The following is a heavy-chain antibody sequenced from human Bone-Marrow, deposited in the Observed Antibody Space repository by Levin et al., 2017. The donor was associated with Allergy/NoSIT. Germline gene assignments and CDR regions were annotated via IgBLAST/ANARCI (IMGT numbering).Heavy chain of an antibody. V-gene: IGHV3-30*18. CDR3: AKESYDVSTSYSVYLEY. J-gene: IGHJ4*02. CDR1: GFTFSQYA. Sequence: GESLKISCVVSGFTFSQYAMHWVRQAPGKGLEWVAVISYNGRSKYADSMKGRFTISRDNSNNTLHLQMDSLTAEDTAVYFCAKESYDVSTSYSVYLEYWGQGTLVAVSS. D-gene: IGHD3-9*01. CDR2: ISYNGRSK.